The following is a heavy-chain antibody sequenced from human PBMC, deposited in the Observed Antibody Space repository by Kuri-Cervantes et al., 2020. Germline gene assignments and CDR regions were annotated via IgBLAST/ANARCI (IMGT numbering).Heavy chain of an antibody. CDR2: ISAYNGNT. Sequence: ASVKVSCKASGLTFTRYAIHWVRQAPGQGLEWMGWISAYNGNTNYAQKLQGRVTMTTDTSTSTAYMELRSLRSDDTAVYYCARGGTGYELYYFDYWGQGTLVTVSS. CDR3: ARGGTGYELYYFDY. CDR1: GLTFTRYA. D-gene: IGHD3/OR15-3a*01. J-gene: IGHJ4*02. V-gene: IGHV1-18*01.